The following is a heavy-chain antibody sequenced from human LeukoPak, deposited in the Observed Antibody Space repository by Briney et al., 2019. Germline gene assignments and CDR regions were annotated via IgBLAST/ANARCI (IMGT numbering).Heavy chain of an antibody. CDR3: ARDLRGCYYDSSDPYYYGMDV. J-gene: IGHJ6*02. V-gene: IGHV3-21*01. D-gene: IGHD3-22*01. Sequence: GALRLSCSASGFPFSSYSMNWVRQAPGKGLEWVSSIISSSSYIYYADSVKGRFTISRDNAKNSLYLQMNSLRAEDTAVYYCARDLRGCYYDSSDPYYYGMDVWGQGTTVTVSS. CDR2: IISSSSYI. CDR1: GFPFSSYS.